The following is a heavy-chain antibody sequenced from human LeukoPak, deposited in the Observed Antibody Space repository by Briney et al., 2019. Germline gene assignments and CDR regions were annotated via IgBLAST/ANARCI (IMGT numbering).Heavy chain of an antibody. CDR1: GYTFTSYY. V-gene: IGHV1-46*03. D-gene: IGHD3-10*01. J-gene: IGHJ4*02. Sequence: LRASVKVSCKASGYTFTSYYMHWVRQAPGQGLEWVGIINPSGGSTSYAQKFQGRVTMTRDTSTSTVYMELSSLRSEDTAVYYCARDSPLLWFGELLGYYFDYWGQGTLVTVSS. CDR3: ARDSPLLWFGELLGYYFDY. CDR2: INPSGGST.